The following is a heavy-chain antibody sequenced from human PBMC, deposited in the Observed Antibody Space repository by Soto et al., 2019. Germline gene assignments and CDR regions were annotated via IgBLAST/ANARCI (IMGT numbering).Heavy chain of an antibody. Sequence: QVQLVESGGGVVQPGRSLRLSCAASGFTFNSYGMHWVRQGPGNGLEWVAFLSYDSTKTYYAYSVNGRFTISRDNSNSALYVQMNSLTGEDTAVYYCARTRSAWSDFHYYSLDVWGQGTTVTVSS. CDR2: LSYDSTKT. CDR3: ARTRSAWSDFHYYSLDV. D-gene: IGHD1-26*01. CDR1: GFTFNSYG. V-gene: IGHV3-30*03. J-gene: IGHJ6*02.